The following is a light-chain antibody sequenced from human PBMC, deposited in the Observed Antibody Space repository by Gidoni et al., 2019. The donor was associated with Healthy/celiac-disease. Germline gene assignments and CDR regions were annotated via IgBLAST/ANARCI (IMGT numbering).Light chain of an antibody. J-gene: IGLJ1*01. CDR3: SSYTSSSTFYV. Sequence: QSAPTQPASVSGSPGQSIIISCTGTSSDVGGYKYVSWYQQHPGKAPKLMIYDVSHRPSGVSDRFSGSKSGNTASLTISGLQAEDEADYYCSSYTSSSTFYVFGTGTKVTVL. V-gene: IGLV2-14*01. CDR2: DVS. CDR1: SSDVGGYKY.